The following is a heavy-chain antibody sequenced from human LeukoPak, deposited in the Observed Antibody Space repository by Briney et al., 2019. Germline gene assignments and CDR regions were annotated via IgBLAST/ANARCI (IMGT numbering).Heavy chain of an antibody. CDR1: GFTFSSYG. Sequence: PGGPLRLSCAASGFTFSSYGMHWVRQAPGKGLEWVAFIRYDGSNKYYADSVKGRFTISRDNSKNTLYLQMNSLRAEDTAVYYCAKVESGWNYAFDYWGQGTLVTVSS. CDR2: IRYDGSNK. D-gene: IGHD1-7*01. CDR3: AKVESGWNYAFDY. V-gene: IGHV3-30*02. J-gene: IGHJ4*02.